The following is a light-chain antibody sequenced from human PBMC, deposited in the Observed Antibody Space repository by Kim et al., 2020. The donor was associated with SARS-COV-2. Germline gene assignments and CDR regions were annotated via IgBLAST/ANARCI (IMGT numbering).Light chain of an antibody. CDR2: GKN. Sequence: SSELTQDPAVSVALGQTVRITCQGDSLRNYYASWYQQKPGQAPVVVIYGKNNRPSGIPDRFSGSSSGNTASLTITGAQAEDEADYYCNSRDSHHPLYVFG. V-gene: IGLV3-19*01. CDR3: NSRDSHHPLYV. CDR1: SLRNYY. J-gene: IGLJ1*01.